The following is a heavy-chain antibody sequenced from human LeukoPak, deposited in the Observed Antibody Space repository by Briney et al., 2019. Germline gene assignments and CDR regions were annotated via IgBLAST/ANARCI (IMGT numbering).Heavy chain of an antibody. CDR3: ARDPDYNDSA. J-gene: IGHJ4*02. Sequence: PGGSLRLSCAASGFTVSSNYMSWVRQAPGKGLEWVSVIYSGGSTYYTDSVKGRFTISRDNSKNTRYLQMNSLRADDTAVYYCARDPDYNDSAWGQGTLVTVSS. D-gene: IGHD3-22*01. CDR1: GFTVSSNY. CDR2: IYSGGST. V-gene: IGHV3-53*01.